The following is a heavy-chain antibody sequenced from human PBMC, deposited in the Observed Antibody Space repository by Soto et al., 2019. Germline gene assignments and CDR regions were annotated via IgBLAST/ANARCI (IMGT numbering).Heavy chain of an antibody. V-gene: IGHV3-74*01. CDR1: GFTFSSYR. CDR3: ASGDYDYIWGSYRPGDAFDI. CDR2: INSDGSST. J-gene: IGHJ3*02. Sequence: GGSLRLSCAASGFTFSSYRMHWVRQAPGKGLEWVSRINSDGSSTSYADSVKGRFTISRDNAKNTLYLQMNSLKAEDTAVYYCASGDYDYIWGSYRPGDAFDIWGQGTMVTVSS. D-gene: IGHD3-16*02.